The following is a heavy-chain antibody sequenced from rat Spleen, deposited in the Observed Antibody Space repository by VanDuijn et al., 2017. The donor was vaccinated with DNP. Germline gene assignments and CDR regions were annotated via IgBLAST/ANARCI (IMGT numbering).Heavy chain of an antibody. CDR2: ISYDGSST. V-gene: IGHV5-29*01. Sequence: EVQLVESGGGLVQPGRSLKLSCAASGFTFSNYDMAWVRQAPTKGLEWVASISYDGSSTYYRDSVKGRFTISRDNAKSTLYLQMNSLRSEDTATYYCASSTTRLMDAWGQGASVTVSS. D-gene: IGHD1-10*01. CDR3: ASSTTRLMDA. CDR1: GFTFSNYD. J-gene: IGHJ4*01.